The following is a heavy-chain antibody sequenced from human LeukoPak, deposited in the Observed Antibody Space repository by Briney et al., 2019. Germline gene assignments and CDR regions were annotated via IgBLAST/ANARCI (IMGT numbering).Heavy chain of an antibody. J-gene: IGHJ6*02. CDR3: ARVLEIYYYGMDV. CDR1: GDSISSGDYY. D-gene: IGHD1-1*01. V-gene: IGHV4-31*03. CDR2: IYYSGSI. Sequence: SQTLSLTCTVSGDSISSGDYYWSWIRQHPGKGLEWIGYIYYSGSIYYNPSLKSRVTISVDTSKSHFSLRLTSVTAADTAVYYCARVLEIYYYGMDVWGQGTTVTVSS.